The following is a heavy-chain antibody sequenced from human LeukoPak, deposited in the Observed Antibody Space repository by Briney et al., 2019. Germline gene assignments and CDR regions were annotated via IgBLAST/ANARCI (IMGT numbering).Heavy chain of an antibody. D-gene: IGHD2-15*01. Sequence: PGGSLRLSCAASGFTFSSYAMSWVRQAPGKGLEWVSAISGSGGSTYYADSVKGRFTISRDNSKNTLYLQMNSLRAEDTAVYCCAKVQGSIVVVVAATLYYFDYWGQGTLVTVSS. CDR3: AKVQGSIVVVVAATLYYFDY. V-gene: IGHV3-23*01. CDR2: ISGSGGST. J-gene: IGHJ4*02. CDR1: GFTFSSYA.